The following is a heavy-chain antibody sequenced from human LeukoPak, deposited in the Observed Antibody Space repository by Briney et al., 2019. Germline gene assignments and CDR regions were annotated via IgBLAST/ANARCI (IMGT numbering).Heavy chain of an antibody. J-gene: IGHJ4*02. CDR3: ARGQLYLIAAETDY. CDR1: GGSISSSSYY. Sequence: SETLSLTCTVSGGSISSSSYYWGWIRQPPGKGLEWIGSIYYSGSTYYNPSLKSRVTISVDTSKNQFSLKLSSVTAADTAVYYCARGQLYLIAAETDYWGQGTLVTVSS. V-gene: IGHV4-39*07. D-gene: IGHD2-21*01. CDR2: IYYSGST.